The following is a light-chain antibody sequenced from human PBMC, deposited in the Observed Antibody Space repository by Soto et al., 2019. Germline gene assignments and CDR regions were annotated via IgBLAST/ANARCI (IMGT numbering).Light chain of an antibody. J-gene: IGKJ1*01. V-gene: IGKV3-20*01. CDR3: QQYHDYPT. Sequence: EIVLTQSPGTLSLSPGERATLSCRASQSVSSSYLAWYQQKPGQAPRLLIYGASSRATGIPDRLSGSGSGTDFTLTISSLQPDDFATYYCQQYHDYPTFGQGTKVDIK. CDR2: GAS. CDR1: QSVSSSY.